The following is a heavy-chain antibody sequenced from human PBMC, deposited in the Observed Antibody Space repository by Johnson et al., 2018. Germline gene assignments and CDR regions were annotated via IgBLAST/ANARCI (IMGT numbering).Heavy chain of an antibody. CDR1: GFTFSNYG. D-gene: IGHD6-19*01. CDR2: IWYDGSNK. J-gene: IGHJ3*02. Sequence: QVQLVQSGGGVVQPGRTLRLSCAASGFTFSNYGMHWVRQAPGKGLEWVSLIWYDGSNKYSADSVKGRFTISRDNSKNTLYLQMNSLRAGDTAVYNCARNYAVAGMGEDAFDIWGQGTMVTVSS. V-gene: IGHV3-33*01. CDR3: ARNYAVAGMGEDAFDI.